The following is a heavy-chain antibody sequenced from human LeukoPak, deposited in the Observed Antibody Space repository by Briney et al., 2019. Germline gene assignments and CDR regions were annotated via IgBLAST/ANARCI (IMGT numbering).Heavy chain of an antibody. CDR3: ARDRSIAAHVDY. V-gene: IGHV4-39*02. D-gene: IGHD6-6*01. CDR1: GDSITSTSYY. J-gene: IGHJ4*02. Sequence: PSETLSLTCSVSGDSITSTSYYWGWIRQPPEKGLEWIGSVYYTGGTYYSPSLKSRVTISVDTSKNQFSLKLSSVTAADTAVYYCARDRSIAAHVDYWGQGTLVTVSS. CDR2: VYYTGGT.